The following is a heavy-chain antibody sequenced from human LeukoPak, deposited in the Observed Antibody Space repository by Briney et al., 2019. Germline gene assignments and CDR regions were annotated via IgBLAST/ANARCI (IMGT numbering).Heavy chain of an antibody. J-gene: IGHJ4*02. CDR2: IWNDGSKK. Sequence: GGSLRLSCAASGYSFSTFGMHWARRAPGKGLEWVAVIWNDGSKKFYAESVKGRFTISRNNSQNTLYLQMNRLRAEDTAVYYCGRDSLGGDYWGQGTLVTVSS. V-gene: IGHV3-33*08. CDR3: GRDSLGGDY. D-gene: IGHD3-16*01. CDR1: GYSFSTFG.